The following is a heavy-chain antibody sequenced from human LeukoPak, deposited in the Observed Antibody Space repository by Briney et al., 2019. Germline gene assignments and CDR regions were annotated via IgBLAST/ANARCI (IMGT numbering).Heavy chain of an antibody. J-gene: IGHJ4*02. CDR1: GYTFTSYG. V-gene: IGHV1-18*01. CDR3: AREALNYYDSSGYYYVGRSSYFDY. Sequence: VASVKVSCKASGYTFTSYGISWVRQAPGQGLEWMGWISAYNGNTNYAQKLQGRVTMTTDTSTSTAYMELRSLRSDDTAVYYCAREALNYYDSSGYYYVGRSSYFDYWGQGTLVTVSS. D-gene: IGHD3-22*01. CDR2: ISAYNGNT.